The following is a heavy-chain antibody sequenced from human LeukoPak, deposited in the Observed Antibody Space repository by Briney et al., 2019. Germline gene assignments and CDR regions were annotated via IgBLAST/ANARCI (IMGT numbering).Heavy chain of an antibody. CDR3: ARRYSSGWYWGY. Sequence: SETLSLTCTVSGYSISSGYYWGWIRQPPGKGLEWIGSIYHSGSTYCNPSLKSRVTISVDASKNQFSLKLSSVTAADTAVYYCARRYSSGWYWGYWGQGTLVTVSS. CDR2: IYHSGST. V-gene: IGHV4-38-2*02. CDR1: GYSISSGYY. D-gene: IGHD6-19*01. J-gene: IGHJ4*02.